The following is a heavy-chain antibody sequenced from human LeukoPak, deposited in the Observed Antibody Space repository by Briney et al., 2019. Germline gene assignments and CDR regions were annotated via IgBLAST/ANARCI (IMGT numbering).Heavy chain of an antibody. CDR2: IYYSGST. Sequence: PSETLSLTCTVSGGSISPYYWSRIRQPPGKGLEWIGNIYYSGSTNYNPALKSRVTISVDASKNQFSLKVTSVTAADTAIYYCSRGGSAYGLDSWGQGTLLTVSS. CDR3: SRGGSAYGLDS. CDR1: GGSISPYY. D-gene: IGHD3-10*01. V-gene: IGHV4-59*01. J-gene: IGHJ4*02.